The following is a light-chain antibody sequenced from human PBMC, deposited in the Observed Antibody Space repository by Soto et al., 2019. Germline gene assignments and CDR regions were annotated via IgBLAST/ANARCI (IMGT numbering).Light chain of an antibody. CDR3: QQYNNWPS. CDR1: QTVSRN. J-gene: IGKJ5*01. Sequence: EVVMTQSPATLSVSPGERATLSRRASQTVSRNLAWYQQRPGQAPRLLIYDISNRATGVPARFSGSGSETEFTLTIRSLQSEDFAVYFCQQYNNWPSFGQGTDWRL. V-gene: IGKV3-15*01. CDR2: DIS.